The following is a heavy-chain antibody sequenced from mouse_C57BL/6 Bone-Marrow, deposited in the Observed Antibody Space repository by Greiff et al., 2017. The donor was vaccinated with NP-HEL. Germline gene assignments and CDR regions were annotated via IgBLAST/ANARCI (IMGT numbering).Heavy chain of an antibody. CDR1: GYTFTNYW. CDR2: IYPGGGYT. D-gene: IGHD1-1*01. Sequence: VQRVESGAELVRPGTSVKMSCKASGYTFTNYWIGWAKQRPGHGLEWIGDIYPGGGYTNYNEKFKGKATLTADKSSSTAYMQFSSLTSEDSAIYYCARRTTVVPFDYWGQGTTLTVSS. V-gene: IGHV1-63*01. J-gene: IGHJ2*01. CDR3: ARRTTVVPFDY.